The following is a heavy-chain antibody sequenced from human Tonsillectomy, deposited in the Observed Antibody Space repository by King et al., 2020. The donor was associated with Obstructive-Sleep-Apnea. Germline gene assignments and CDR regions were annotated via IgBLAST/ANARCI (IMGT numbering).Heavy chain of an antibody. CDR1: GFTFSSYA. CDR2: ISGSGGST. Sequence: VKLVESGGGLVQPGGSLRLSCAASGFTFSSYAMSWVRQAPGKGLEWVSAISGSGGSTYYADSVKGRFTISRDNSKNTLYLQMNSLRAEDTAVYYCAKSRGDYYDSSGYFDYWGQGTLVTVSS. J-gene: IGHJ4*02. CDR3: AKSRGDYYDSSGYFDY. V-gene: IGHV3-23*04. D-gene: IGHD3-22*01.